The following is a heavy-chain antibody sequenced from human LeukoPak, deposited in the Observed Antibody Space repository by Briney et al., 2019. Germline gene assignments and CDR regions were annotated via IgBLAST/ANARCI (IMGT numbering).Heavy chain of an antibody. J-gene: IGHJ6*03. CDR3: ARGWTTVTRGGSSYMDV. V-gene: IGHV1-69*05. D-gene: IGHD4-17*01. Sequence: SVKVSCKASGGTFSSYAISWVRQAPGQGLEWMGGIIPIFGTANYAQKFQGRVTITTDESTSTAYMELSSLRSEDTAVYYCARGWTTVTRGGSSYMDVWGKGTTVTVSS. CDR2: IIPIFGTA. CDR1: GGTFSSYA.